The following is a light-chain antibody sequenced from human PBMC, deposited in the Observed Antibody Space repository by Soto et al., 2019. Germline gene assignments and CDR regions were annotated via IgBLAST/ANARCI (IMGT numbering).Light chain of an antibody. J-gene: IGKJ3*01. CDR3: QQRSDWPFT. CDR1: QSVTSY. Sequence: EFVLTQSPATLSLSPGERATLSCRASQSVTSYLAWYQQKPGQAPRLLIYDASNRATGIPARFSGSGSGTDFTLTISILEPEDFAVYYCQQRSDWPFTSGPGTKVDIK. CDR2: DAS. V-gene: IGKV3-11*01.